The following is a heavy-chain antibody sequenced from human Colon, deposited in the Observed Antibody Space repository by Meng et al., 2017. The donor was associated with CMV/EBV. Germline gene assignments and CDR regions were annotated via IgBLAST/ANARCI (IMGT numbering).Heavy chain of an antibody. D-gene: IGHD2-15*01. Sequence: ASGLPFGSYWIHCVRQAPGKGRVWVSRINTDGSSTDYADSVKGRFTISRDNAKNTLYLQMTSLRAEDTAVYYCARICSGATCAVGNWGQGTLVTVSS. J-gene: IGHJ4*02. CDR2: INTDGSST. V-gene: IGHV3-74*01. CDR1: GLPFGSYW. CDR3: ARICSGATCAVGN.